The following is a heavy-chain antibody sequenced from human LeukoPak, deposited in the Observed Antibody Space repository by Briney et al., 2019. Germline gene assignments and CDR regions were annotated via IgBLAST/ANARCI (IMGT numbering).Heavy chain of an antibody. J-gene: IGHJ4*02. CDR1: GDSVSSNTAA. CDR3: ARDLTSSSYSNYFDY. D-gene: IGHD6-13*01. V-gene: IGHV6-1*01. Sequence: SQTLSLTCAISGDSVSSNTAAWNWIRQSPSRGLEWLGRTYYRSQWYNDYAVSVKGRMSINADTSKNQFSLQLNSVTPEDTAVYYCARDLTSSSYSNYFDYWGQGNLVTVSS. CDR2: TYYRSQWYN.